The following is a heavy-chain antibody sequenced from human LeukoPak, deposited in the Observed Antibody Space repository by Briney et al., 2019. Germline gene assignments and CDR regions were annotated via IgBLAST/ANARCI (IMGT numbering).Heavy chain of an antibody. J-gene: IGHJ4*02. CDR2: IWFDGSNE. V-gene: IGHV3-33*01. CDR1: GFTFSRYG. Sequence: GGSLRLSCAASGFTFSRYGMHWVRQAPGKGLEWVAVIWFDGSNEYYADSEKGRLTISRDNSKNTLYLQMNSLRAEDTAVYYCARDRGYHSNPDYWGQGTLVTVSS. D-gene: IGHD4-11*01. CDR3: ARDRGYHSNPDY.